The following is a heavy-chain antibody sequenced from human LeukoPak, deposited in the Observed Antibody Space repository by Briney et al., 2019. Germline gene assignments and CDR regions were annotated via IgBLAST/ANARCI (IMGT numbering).Heavy chain of an antibody. CDR3: AKDAKYSSSEGDYYGMDV. J-gene: IGHJ6*02. Sequence: GGSLRLSCAASGFTLSSYGMHWVRQAPGKGLEWVAVISYDGSNIYYADSVKGRFTISRDNSKNTLYLQMNSLRAEDTAVYYCAKDAKYSSSEGDYYGMDVWGQGTTVTVSS. D-gene: IGHD6-6*01. CDR1: GFTLSSYG. CDR2: ISYDGSNI. V-gene: IGHV3-30*18.